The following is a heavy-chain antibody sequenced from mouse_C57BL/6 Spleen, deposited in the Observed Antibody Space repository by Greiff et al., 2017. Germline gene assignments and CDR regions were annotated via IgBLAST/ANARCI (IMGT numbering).Heavy chain of an antibody. Sequence: VQLKESGPGLVKPSQSLSLTCSVTGYSITSGYYWNWIRQFPGNKLEWMGYISYDGSNNYNPSLKNRISITRDTSKNQFFLKLNSVTTEDTATYYCAREGFTTVVPTMDYWGQGTSVTVSS. CDR3: AREGFTTVVPTMDY. J-gene: IGHJ4*01. CDR1: GYSITSGYY. CDR2: ISYDGSN. V-gene: IGHV3-6*01. D-gene: IGHD1-1*01.